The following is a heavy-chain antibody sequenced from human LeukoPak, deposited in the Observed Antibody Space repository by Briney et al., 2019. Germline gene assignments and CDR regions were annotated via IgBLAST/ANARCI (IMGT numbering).Heavy chain of an antibody. CDR1: GFTFSSYS. Sequence: PGGSLRLSCAASGFTFSSYSMNWVRQYPGKGLEWLSYISGGSDTRYHADSLKGRFTISRDNAKNSLYLQMNSLRAEDTAVYYCAKVLGGYYYYYGMDVWGQGTTVTVSS. V-gene: IGHV3-48*01. CDR3: AKVLGGYYYYYGMDV. J-gene: IGHJ6*02. CDR2: ISGGSDTR.